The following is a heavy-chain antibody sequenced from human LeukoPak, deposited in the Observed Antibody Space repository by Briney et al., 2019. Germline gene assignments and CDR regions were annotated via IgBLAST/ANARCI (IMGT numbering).Heavy chain of an antibody. V-gene: IGHV3-21*01. J-gene: IGHJ3*02. CDR3: ARDLKDSSGYNDAFDI. D-gene: IGHD3-22*01. Sequence: EGSLRLSCAASGFTFSSYSMNWVRQAPGKGLEWVSSISSSSSYIYYADSVKGRFTISRDNAKNSLYLQMNSLRAEDTAVYYCARDLKDSSGYNDAFDIWGQGTMVTVSS. CDR1: GFTFSSYS. CDR2: ISSSSSYI.